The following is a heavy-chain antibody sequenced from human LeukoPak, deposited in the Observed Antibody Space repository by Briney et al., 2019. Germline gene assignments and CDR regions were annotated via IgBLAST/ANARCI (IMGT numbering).Heavy chain of an antibody. Sequence: GGSLRLSCVASGFTFSSYGMSWVRQAPGKGLEWVPFISGNGGRTDYAESVKGRFIISRDNSKNTVYLQMNSLRDEDTAAYYCAKDPNGDYVGTFDKWGQGTMVTVSS. CDR2: ISGNGGRT. J-gene: IGHJ3*02. V-gene: IGHV3-23*01. D-gene: IGHD4-17*01. CDR3: AKDPNGDYVGTFDK. CDR1: GFTFSSYG.